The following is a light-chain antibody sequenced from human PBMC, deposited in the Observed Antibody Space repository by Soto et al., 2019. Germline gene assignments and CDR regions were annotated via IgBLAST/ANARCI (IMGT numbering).Light chain of an antibody. J-gene: IGKJ1*01. Sequence: EIVMTQSPATLSVSPGEGATLSCRASQSVSSKLAWYQQKPGQAPRLLIYGASSRATGIPDRFSGSGSGTDFTLTISGLEPEDFAVYYCQQYATSPGTFGQGTKVDIK. CDR2: GAS. CDR3: QQYATSPGT. CDR1: QSVSSK. V-gene: IGKV3-20*01.